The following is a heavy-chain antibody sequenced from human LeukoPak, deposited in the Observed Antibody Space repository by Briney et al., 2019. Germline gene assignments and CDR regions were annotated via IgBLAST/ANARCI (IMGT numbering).Heavy chain of an antibody. V-gene: IGHV4-30-4*08. D-gene: IGHD2/OR15-2a*01. J-gene: IGHJ3*02. CDR2: IYYSGST. Sequence: SEALSLTCTVSGGSISNSDYYWSWIRQPPGKGLEWIGYIYYSGSTYYNPSLKSRVTISVDTSKNQFSLKLSSVTAADTAVYYCVASYGPNAFDIWGQGTMVTVSS. CDR1: GGSISNSDYY. CDR3: VASYGPNAFDI.